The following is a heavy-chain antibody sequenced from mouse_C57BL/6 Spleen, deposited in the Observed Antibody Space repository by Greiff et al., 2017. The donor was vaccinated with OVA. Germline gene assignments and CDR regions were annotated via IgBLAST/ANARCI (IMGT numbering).Heavy chain of an antibody. D-gene: IGHD1-1*01. J-gene: IGHJ4*01. CDR1: GYSITSGYD. CDR3: ARGRTTVRAMDY. CDR2: ISYSGST. Sequence: EVQLQQSGPGMVKPSQSLSLTCTVTGYSITSGYDWHWIRHFPGNKLEWMGYISYSGSTNYNPSLKSRISITHDTSKNHFFLKLNSVTTEDTATYYCARGRTTVRAMDYWGQGTSVTVSS. V-gene: IGHV3-1*01.